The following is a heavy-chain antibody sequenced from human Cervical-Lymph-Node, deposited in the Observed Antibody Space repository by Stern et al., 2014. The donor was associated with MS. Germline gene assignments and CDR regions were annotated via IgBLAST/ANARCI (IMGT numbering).Heavy chain of an antibody. J-gene: IGHJ4*02. CDR2: IYPGDSDT. D-gene: IGHD5-24*01. Sequence: VQLVQSGAEVKKPGESLKISCKGSGYAFSNYWIGWVRQRPGKGLEWMGIIYPGDSDTRYTPSCQGQVTISADRSFNTAFLQWDSLKASDTAMYYCSRHGVGATILDYWGQGTLVTVSS. CDR1: GYAFSNYW. V-gene: IGHV5-51*01. CDR3: SRHGVGATILDY.